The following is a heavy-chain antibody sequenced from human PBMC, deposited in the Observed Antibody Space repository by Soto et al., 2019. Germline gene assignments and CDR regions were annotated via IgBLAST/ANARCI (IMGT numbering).Heavy chain of an antibody. D-gene: IGHD3-10*01. CDR2: IYSGGST. J-gene: IGHJ3*02. CDR3: ARFGELSAPAFDI. V-gene: IGHV3-53*05. CDR1: GFTVSSNY. Sequence: GGSLRLSCAASGFTVSSNYISWVRQAPGKGLEWVSVIYSGGSTYYADSVKGRFTISRDNSKNTLYLQMNSLRAEDTAVYYCARFGELSAPAFDIWGQGTMVTVSS.